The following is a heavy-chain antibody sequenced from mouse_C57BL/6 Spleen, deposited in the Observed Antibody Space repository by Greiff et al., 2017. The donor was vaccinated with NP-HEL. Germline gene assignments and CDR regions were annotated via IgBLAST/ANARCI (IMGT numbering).Heavy chain of an antibody. J-gene: IGHJ2*01. CDR1: GYSITSGYY. CDR3: ARLSRWDWYFDY. V-gene: IGHV3-6*01. D-gene: IGHD4-1*01. CDR2: ISYDGSN. Sequence: EVQLVESGPGLVKPSQSLSLTCSVTGYSITSGYYWNWILQFPGNKLEWMGYISYDGSNNYNPSLKNRISITRDTSKNQFFLKLNSVTTEDTATYYCARLSRWDWYFDYWGQGTTLTVSS.